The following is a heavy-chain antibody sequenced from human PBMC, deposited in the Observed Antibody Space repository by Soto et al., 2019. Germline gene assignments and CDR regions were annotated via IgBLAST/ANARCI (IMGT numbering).Heavy chain of an antibody. CDR2: ISYDGSNK. D-gene: IGHD6-6*01. CDR1: GFTFSSYG. J-gene: IGHJ4*02. Sequence: QVQLVESGGGVVQPGRSLRLSCAASGFTFSSYGMHWVRQAPGKGLEWVAVISYDGSNKYYADSVKGRFTISRDNSKNTLYLQMNSLRAEDTAVYYCAIVWEQLVGIDYWGQGTLVTVSS. V-gene: IGHV3-30*03. CDR3: AIVWEQLVGIDY.